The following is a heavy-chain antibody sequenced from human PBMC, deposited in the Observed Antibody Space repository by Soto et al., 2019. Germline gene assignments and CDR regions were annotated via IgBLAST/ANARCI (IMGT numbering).Heavy chain of an antibody. D-gene: IGHD1-26*01. CDR2: IGPESGAT. CDR3: GRGRSGQIVVFY. CDR1: GYAFTGHY. Sequence: ASVKVSCKASGYAFTGHYIHWVRQAPEQGPEWMGEIGPESGATRYAQKFQGRVTMTRDTSITTVYMELKNLSPDDTAVYYCGRGRSGQIVVFYWGQGTPVTVSS. V-gene: IGHV1-2*02. J-gene: IGHJ4*02.